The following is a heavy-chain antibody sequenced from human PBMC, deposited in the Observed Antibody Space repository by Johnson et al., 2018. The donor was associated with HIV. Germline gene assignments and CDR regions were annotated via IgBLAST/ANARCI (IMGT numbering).Heavy chain of an antibody. V-gene: IGHV3-30*03. J-gene: IGHJ3*02. CDR1: GFTFSSYG. D-gene: IGHD2-15*01. Sequence: VQLVESGGGLVQPGGSLRLSCAASGFTFSSYGMHWVRQAPGKGLEWVAVISSDESYKHYGDSVKGRFTVSKDSSKSTLFLQMNSLRPDDTAVYYCARDPYCSGGSCYDSSAFDIWGQGTMVTVSS. CDR3: ARDPYCSGGSCYDSSAFDI. CDR2: ISSDESYK.